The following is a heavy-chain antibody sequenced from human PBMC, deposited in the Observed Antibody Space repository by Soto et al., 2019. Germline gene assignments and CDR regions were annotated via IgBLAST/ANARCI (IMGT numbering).Heavy chain of an antibody. CDR1: GGSISSGGYY. CDR2: IYYSGST. CDR3: ARDYYGSGSYYNTGWFDP. J-gene: IGHJ5*02. V-gene: IGHV4-31*03. D-gene: IGHD3-10*01. Sequence: SETLSLTCTVSGGSISSGGYYWSWIRQHPGKDLEWIGYIYYSGSTYYNPSLKSRVTISVDTSKNQFSLKLSSVTAADTAVYYCARDYYGSGSYYNTGWFDPWGQGTLVTVSS.